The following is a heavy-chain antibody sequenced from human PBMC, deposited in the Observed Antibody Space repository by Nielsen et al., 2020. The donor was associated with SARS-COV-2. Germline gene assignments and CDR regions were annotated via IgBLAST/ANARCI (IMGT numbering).Heavy chain of an antibody. J-gene: IGHJ6*02. CDR2: ISGSGGGA. CDR3: AKVLYTSDWDPTIYGMDV. V-gene: IGHV3-23*01. CDR1: GFTFSDYA. D-gene: IGHD6-25*01. Sequence: GGSLRLSCAASGFTFSDYAMTWVRQSPGKGLEWVSTISGSGGGAYHADSVEGRFTISRDNSKNTLYLQMNSLRGDDTALYYCAKVLYTSDWDPTIYGMDVWGQGTPVTVSS.